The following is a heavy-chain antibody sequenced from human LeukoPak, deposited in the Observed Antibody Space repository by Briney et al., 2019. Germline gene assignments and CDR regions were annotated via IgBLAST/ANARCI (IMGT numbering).Heavy chain of an antibody. J-gene: IGHJ4*02. D-gene: IGHD3-10*01. V-gene: IGHV3-7*01. CDR3: VRGLWFGPKPEYFGY. CDR1: GFTFSSYW. CDR2: IKQDGSEK. Sequence: GSLRLSCAASGFTFSSYWMSWVRQAPGKGLEWVANIKQDGSEKYYVDSVKGRFTISRDSAKNSLYLQMNSLRAEDTAVYYCVRGLWFGPKPEYFGYWGQGTLVTVSS.